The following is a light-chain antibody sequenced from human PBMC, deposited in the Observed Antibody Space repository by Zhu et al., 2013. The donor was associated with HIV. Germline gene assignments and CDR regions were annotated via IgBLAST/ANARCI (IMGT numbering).Light chain of an antibody. CDR2: GNN. CDR1: SSNIGSNT. J-gene: IGLJ3*02. CDR3: AAWDDTLTGRWV. Sequence: QSVLTQPPSASGTPGQRVTISCSGASSNIGSNTVNWYQQLPGTAPKLLIYGNNERPSGVPXRFSGSKSGTSASLAISGLQSEDEAEYYCAAWDDTLTGRWVFGRRDQGDRP. V-gene: IGLV1-44*01.